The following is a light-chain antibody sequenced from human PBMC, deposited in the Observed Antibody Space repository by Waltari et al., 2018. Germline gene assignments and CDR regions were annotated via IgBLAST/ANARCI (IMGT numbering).Light chain of an antibody. J-gene: IGKJ3*01. CDR3: QQTYKSPPT. CDR1: HYIANF. CDR2: DAS. Sequence: DVLVTQSPSSLSASVGDRVTITCRASHYIANFLNWYQHMPGKAPRPLIHDASTLQPGVSPRFSGSTSGTDFILTIDNLHPEDFATYYCQQTYKSPPTFGPGTKVDV. V-gene: IGKV1-39*01.